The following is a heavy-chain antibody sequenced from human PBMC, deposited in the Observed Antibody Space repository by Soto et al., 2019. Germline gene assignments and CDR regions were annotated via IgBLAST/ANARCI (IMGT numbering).Heavy chain of an antibody. CDR3: XNEVDVAFSSLQYGMDV. D-gene: IGHD5-12*01. Sequence: PGGSLRLSCAASGFTFNNFAMHWVRQAPGKGLEWVAFISYDGTYKYYADSVRGRFTVYRDNSKSTLFLQMNSLKFEDTAVYVCXNEVDVAFSSLQYGMDVWGQGTTVTVSS. V-gene: IGHV3-30*14. J-gene: IGHJ6*02. CDR2: ISYDGTYK. CDR1: GFTFNNFA.